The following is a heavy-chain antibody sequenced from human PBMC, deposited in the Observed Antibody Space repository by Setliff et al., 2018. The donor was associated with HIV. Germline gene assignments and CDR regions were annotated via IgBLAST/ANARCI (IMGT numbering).Heavy chain of an antibody. CDR2: INAGNGNT. D-gene: IGHD3-16*01. V-gene: IGHV1-3*01. Sequence: ASVKVSCKASGYTFTSYAMHWVRQAPGQRLEWMGWINAGNGNTKYSQKFQGRVTITRDTSASTAYMELSSLRSEDTAVYYCARSLSTVGEGHDYWGQGTLVTVSS. CDR3: ARSLSTVGEGHDY. J-gene: IGHJ4*02. CDR1: GYTFTSYA.